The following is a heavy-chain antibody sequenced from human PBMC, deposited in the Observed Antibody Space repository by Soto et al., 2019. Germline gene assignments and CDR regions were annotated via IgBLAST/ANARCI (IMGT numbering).Heavy chain of an antibody. V-gene: IGHV1-46*01. J-gene: IGHJ6*02. CDR1: GYTFTSYY. CDR3: ARGGFYDSSGARNYYYYGMNV. Sequence: ASVKVSCKASGYTFTSYYMHWVRQAPGQGLEWMGIINPSGGSTSYAQKFQGRVTMTRDTSTSTAYMELRSLRSDDTAMYYCARGGFYDSSGARNYYYYGMNVWGQGTTVTVSS. D-gene: IGHD3-22*01. CDR2: INPSGGST.